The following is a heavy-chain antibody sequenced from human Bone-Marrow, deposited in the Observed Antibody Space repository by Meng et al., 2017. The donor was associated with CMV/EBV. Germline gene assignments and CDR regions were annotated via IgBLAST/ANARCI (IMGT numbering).Heavy chain of an antibody. CDR3: ARVRVVIIKTYGMYV. CDR1: GYTFTGYY. Sequence: ASVKVSCKASGYTFTGYYMHWVRQAPGQGLEWMGWINPNSGGTNYAQKFQGRVTMTRDTSISTAYMELSRLRSDDTAVYYCARVRVVIIKTYGMYVWGQGTTVTVSS. V-gene: IGHV1-2*02. D-gene: IGHD3-3*01. CDR2: INPNSGGT. J-gene: IGHJ6*02.